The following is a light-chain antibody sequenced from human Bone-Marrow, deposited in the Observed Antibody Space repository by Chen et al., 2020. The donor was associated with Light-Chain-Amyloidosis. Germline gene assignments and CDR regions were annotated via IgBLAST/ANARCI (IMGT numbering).Light chain of an antibody. J-gene: IGLJ1*01. CDR3: SSYTSSVSYV. CDR2: EVS. CDR1: SSDVGGYNH. Sequence: QSALTQPASVSGSPGQSITISCTGTSSDVGGYNHVSWYQHHPGKAPKLMIYEVSNRPSGISKRFSGSKSSNTASLSISGLQAEEEADYYCSSYTSSVSYVFGSGTKVTVL. V-gene: IGLV2-14*01.